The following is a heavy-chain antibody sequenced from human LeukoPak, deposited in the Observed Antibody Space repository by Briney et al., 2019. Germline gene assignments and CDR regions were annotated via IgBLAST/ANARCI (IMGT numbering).Heavy chain of an antibody. V-gene: IGHV3-33*03. J-gene: IGHJ2*01. CDR2: IWDDGSNK. D-gene: IGHD3-10*01. CDR1: GFNFSDYD. CDR3: AKERGGQDWYFDL. Sequence: GGSLRLSCTASGFNFSDYDMDWVRQAPGKGLEWVAVIWDDGSNKPYADSVKGRFTISRDNSKNTLYLQMNSLRAEDTAMYYCAKERGGQDWYFDLWGRGALVTVSS.